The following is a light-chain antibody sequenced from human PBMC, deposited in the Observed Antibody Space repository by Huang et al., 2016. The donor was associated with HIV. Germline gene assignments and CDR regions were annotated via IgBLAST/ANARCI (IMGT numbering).Light chain of an antibody. Sequence: EVVLIQSPATLSVSPGESATLSCRASESVSNYLAWYQQKPGQAPRLLIYDVSARATGIPARFSGSGSGTDFTLTISSLEPEDFAVYYCQQRSNWPPLTFGGGTKVEIK. CDR1: ESVSNY. CDR2: DVS. CDR3: QQRSNWPPLT. V-gene: IGKV3-11*01. J-gene: IGKJ4*01.